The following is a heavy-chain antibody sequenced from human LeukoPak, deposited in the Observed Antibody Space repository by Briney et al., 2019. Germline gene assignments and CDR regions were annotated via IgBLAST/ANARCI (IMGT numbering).Heavy chain of an antibody. Sequence: GGSLRLSCAASGFTFSSYAMSWVRQAPGKGLEWVSSISSSSSYIYYADSVKGRFTISRDNAKNSLYLQMNSLRAEDTAVYYCARVERATIPYYYYMDVWGKGTTVTVSS. CDR3: ARVERATIPYYYYMDV. CDR2: ISSSSSYI. D-gene: IGHD1-26*01. V-gene: IGHV3-21*01. J-gene: IGHJ6*03. CDR1: GFTFSSYA.